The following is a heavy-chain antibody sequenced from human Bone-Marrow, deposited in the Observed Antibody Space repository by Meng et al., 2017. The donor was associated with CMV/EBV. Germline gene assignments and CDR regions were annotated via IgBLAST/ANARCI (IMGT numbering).Heavy chain of an antibody. CDR1: GFTFGDYA. CDR3: TRGLAPYTG. V-gene: IGHV3-49*04. D-gene: IGHD2-2*02. Sequence: GESLKISCTASGFTFGDYAMSWARQAPGKGLEWVGFIRSKAYGGTTEYAASVKGRFTISRDDSNSIAYLQMNSLKTEDTAVYYCTRGLAPYTGWGQGTLVTVSS. CDR2: IRSKAYGGTT. J-gene: IGHJ4*02.